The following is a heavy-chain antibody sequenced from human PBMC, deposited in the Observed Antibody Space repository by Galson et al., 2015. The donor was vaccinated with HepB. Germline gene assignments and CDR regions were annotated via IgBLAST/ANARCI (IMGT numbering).Heavy chain of an antibody. CDR3: ARDPLGYCSSTSCYSYGMDV. CDR2: IIPIFRTA. CDR1: GGTFRTNV. V-gene: IGHV1-69*05. Sequence: SVKVSCKVSGGTFRTNVISWVRQAPGQGLEWMGGIIPIFRTANYAQKFQGRVTMTRDTSTSTVYMELSSLRSEDTAVYYCARDPLGYCSSTSCYSYGMDVWGQGTTVTVSS. D-gene: IGHD2-2*01. J-gene: IGHJ6*02.